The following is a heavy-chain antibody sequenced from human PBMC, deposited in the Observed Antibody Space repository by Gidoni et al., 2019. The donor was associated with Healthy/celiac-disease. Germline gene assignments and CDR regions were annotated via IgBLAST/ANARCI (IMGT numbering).Heavy chain of an antibody. CDR3: ARGRSSTSLPFDY. J-gene: IGHJ4*02. CDR1: GFTFSSYS. CDR2: ISSSSSYI. Sequence: EVQLVESGGGLVKPGGSLRLSCAASGFTFSSYSMNWVRQAPGKGLEWVSSISSSSSYIYYADSVKGRFTISRDNAKNSLYLQMNSLRAEDTAVYYCARGRSSTSLPFDYWGQGTLVTVSS. D-gene: IGHD2-2*01. V-gene: IGHV3-21*01.